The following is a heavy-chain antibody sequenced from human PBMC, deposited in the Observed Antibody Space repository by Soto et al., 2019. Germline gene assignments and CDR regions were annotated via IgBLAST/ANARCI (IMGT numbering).Heavy chain of an antibody. CDR3: ARWGTTGGLDV. Sequence: QVQLVESGGGVVQPGTSLRVSCVGSGFTFRSYVIHWVRQAPGKGLEWVALTSYDGSDKYYDDSVRGRFPISRDNSRNTVDLQMDSLRLEDTALYYCARWGTTGGLDVWGQGTLVSVS. V-gene: IGHV3-30*19. J-gene: IGHJ1*01. CDR2: TSYDGSDK. CDR1: GFTFRSYV. D-gene: IGHD3-16*01.